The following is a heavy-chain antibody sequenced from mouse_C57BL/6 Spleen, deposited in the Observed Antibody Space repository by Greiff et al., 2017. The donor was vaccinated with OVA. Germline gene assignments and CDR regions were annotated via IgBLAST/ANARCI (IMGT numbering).Heavy chain of an antibody. D-gene: IGHD2-3*01. J-gene: IGHJ3*01. CDR3: ARVNRLYDGYYGAWFAY. CDR1: GFTFSDYY. V-gene: IGHV5-16*01. Sequence: DVQLQESEGGLVQPGSSMKLSCTASGFTFSDYYMAWVRQVPEKGLEWVANINYDGSSTYYLDSLKSRFIISRDNAKNILYLQMSSLKSEDTATYYCARVNRLYDGYYGAWFAYWGQGTLVTVSA. CDR2: INYDGSST.